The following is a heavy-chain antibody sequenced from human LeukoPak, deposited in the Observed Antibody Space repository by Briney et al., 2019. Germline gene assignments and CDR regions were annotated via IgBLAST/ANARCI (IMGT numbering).Heavy chain of an antibody. CDR2: IKRDGSEI. D-gene: IGHD6-19*01. CDR1: GFTFSIYW. CDR3: TSSGSPY. Sequence: GGSLRLSCAASGFTFSIYWMNWVRQAPGKGLEWVASIKRDGSEIYYVDSVKGRFTISRDNARNSVYLQMNSLRAEDTGFYYCTSSGSPYWGQGTLVTASS. J-gene: IGHJ4*02. V-gene: IGHV3-7*02.